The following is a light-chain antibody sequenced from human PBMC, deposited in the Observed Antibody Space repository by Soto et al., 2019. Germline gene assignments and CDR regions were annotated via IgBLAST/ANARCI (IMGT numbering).Light chain of an antibody. Sequence: QSALTQPASVSGSPGQSITISCTGTSSDVGGYNYVSWYQHHPGKAPKLMIYDVTNRPSGVSNRFSGSKSGNTAYLTISGLQAEDEADYYCGSYTSSNTRLFGTGTKLTVL. J-gene: IGLJ1*01. CDR3: GSYTSSNTRL. V-gene: IGLV2-14*03. CDR1: SSDVGGYNY. CDR2: DVT.